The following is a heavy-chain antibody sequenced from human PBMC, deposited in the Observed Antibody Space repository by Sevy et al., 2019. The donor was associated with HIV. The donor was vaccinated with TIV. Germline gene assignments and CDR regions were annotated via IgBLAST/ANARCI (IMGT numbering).Heavy chain of an antibody. Sequence: GGSLRLSCAASRFSYSSYGMHWVRQAPGKGLEWVAYILYDGSNKDYADSVKGRFTISRDNCKNTLDLQMNSLRVEDTAVYYCVKEGGGEGGDHWGQGTLVTVSS. CDR1: RFSYSSYG. D-gene: IGHD2-21*01. J-gene: IGHJ4*02. V-gene: IGHV3-30*02. CDR2: ILYDGSNK. CDR3: VKEGGGEGGDH.